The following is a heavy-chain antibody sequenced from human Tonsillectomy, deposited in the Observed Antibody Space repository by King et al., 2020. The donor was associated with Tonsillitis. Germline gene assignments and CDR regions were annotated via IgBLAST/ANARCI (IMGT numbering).Heavy chain of an antibody. CDR1: GFYITSSGVG. CDR2: IYWDDDK. Sequence: TLKESGPTLVKPTQTLTLTCTLSGFYITSSGVGVGWIRQSPGKALEWLALIYWDDDKRYSPPLKSRLVSTKDTSDNQVVLKVTNMDPVATGIYYCERRQRLSVGYGWNGGFFDFWGQGILVSVSS. V-gene: IGHV2-5*02. CDR3: ERRQRLSVGYGWNGGFFDF. J-gene: IGHJ4*02. D-gene: IGHD1-1*01.